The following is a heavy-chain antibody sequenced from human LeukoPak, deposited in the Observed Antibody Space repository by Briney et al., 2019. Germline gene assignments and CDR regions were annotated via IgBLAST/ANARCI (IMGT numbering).Heavy chain of an antibody. V-gene: IGHV1-69*01. D-gene: IGHD1-7*01. J-gene: IGHJ6*04. Sequence: GSSEKVSCKASGGTSSSYAISWVRQAPGQGLEWMGGIIPIFGTANYAQKFQGRVTITADESTSTAYMELSSLRSEDTAVYYCARTGTLPYYYCGMDVWGKGTTVTVSS. CDR2: IIPIFGTA. CDR3: ARTGTLPYYYCGMDV. CDR1: GGTSSSYA.